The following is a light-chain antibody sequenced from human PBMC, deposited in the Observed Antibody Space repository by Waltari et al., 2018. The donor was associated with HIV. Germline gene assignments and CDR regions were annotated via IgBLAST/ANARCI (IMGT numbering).Light chain of an antibody. CDR3: QQRSNWPGYT. CDR1: QSVSSY. V-gene: IGKV3-11*01. Sequence: EIVLTQSPATLSLSPGERATLSCRASQSVSSYLAWYQQKPGQAPRLLIYDAFNRATGIPARFSGSGSGTDFTLTISSLEPEDFAVYYCQQRSNWPGYTFGQGTKVEIK. CDR2: DAF. J-gene: IGKJ2*01.